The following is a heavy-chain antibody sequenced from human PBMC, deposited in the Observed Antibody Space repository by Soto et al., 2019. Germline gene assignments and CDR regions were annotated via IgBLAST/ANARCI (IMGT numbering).Heavy chain of an antibody. Sequence: SETLSLTCAVYGGSFSGYYWSWIRQPPGKGLEWIGEINHSGSTNYNPSLKSRVTISVDTSKNQFSLKLSSVTAADTAVYYCARPIVVVPAAPHTSNWFDPWGQGTPVPVYS. CDR3: ARPIVVVPAAPHTSNWFDP. CDR1: GGSFSGYY. V-gene: IGHV4-34*01. J-gene: IGHJ5*02. CDR2: INHSGST. D-gene: IGHD2-2*01.